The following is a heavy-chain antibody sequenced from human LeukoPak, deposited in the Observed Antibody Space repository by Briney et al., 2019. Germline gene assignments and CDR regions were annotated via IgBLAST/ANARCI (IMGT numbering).Heavy chain of an antibody. V-gene: IGHV1-69*13. Sequence: SVKVSCKASGGTFSSYAISWVRQAPGQGLEWMGGIIPIFGTANYAQKFQGRVTITADESTSTAYMELSSLRSEDTAVYYCAGGVWQGSYSSAYYTFDYWGQGILVTVSS. CDR1: GGTFSSYA. J-gene: IGHJ4*02. CDR2: IIPIFGTA. D-gene: IGHD6-19*01. CDR3: AGGVWQGSYSSAYYTFDY.